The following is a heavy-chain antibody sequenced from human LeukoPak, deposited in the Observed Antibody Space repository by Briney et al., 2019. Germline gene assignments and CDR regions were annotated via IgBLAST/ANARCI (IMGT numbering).Heavy chain of an antibody. D-gene: IGHD6-13*01. Sequence: SQTLSLTCTVSGGSISRGGYYWRWIRQHPGKGLEWIGYIYYSGSTYYNPSLKSRVTISVDTSKNQFSLKLSSVTAADTAVYYCASSTGYSSSSRWFDPWGQGTLVTVSS. CDR1: GGSISRGGYY. CDR3: ASSTGYSSSSRWFDP. CDR2: IYYSGST. J-gene: IGHJ5*02. V-gene: IGHV4-31*03.